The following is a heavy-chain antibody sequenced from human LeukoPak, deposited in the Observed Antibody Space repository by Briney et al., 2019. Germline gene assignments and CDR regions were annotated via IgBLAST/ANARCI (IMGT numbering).Heavy chain of an antibody. CDR2: ISSSSSYT. CDR3: ARFGEYGSGSYYNTYFDY. CDR1: GFTFSDYY. V-gene: IGHV3-11*03. D-gene: IGHD3-10*01. J-gene: IGHJ4*02. Sequence: GRSLRLSCAASGFTFSDYYMSWIRQAPGKGLEWVSYISSSSSYTNYADSVKGRFTISRDNAKNSLYLQMNSLRAEDTAVYYCARFGEYGSGSYYNTYFDYWGQGTLVTVSS.